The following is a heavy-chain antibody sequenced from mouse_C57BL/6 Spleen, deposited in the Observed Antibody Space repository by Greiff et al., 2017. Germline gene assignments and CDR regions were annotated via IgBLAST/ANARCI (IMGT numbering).Heavy chain of an antibody. CDR2: ISYDGSN. CDR1: GYSITSGYY. V-gene: IGHV3-6*01. CDR3: AREAQATAWFAY. D-gene: IGHD3-2*02. J-gene: IGHJ3*01. Sequence: DVQLQESGPGLVKPSQSLSLTCSVTGYSITSGYYWNWIRQFPGNKLEWMGYISYDGSNNYNPSLKNRISITRDTSKNQFFLKLNSVTTEDTATYYCAREAQATAWFAYWGQGTLVTVSA.